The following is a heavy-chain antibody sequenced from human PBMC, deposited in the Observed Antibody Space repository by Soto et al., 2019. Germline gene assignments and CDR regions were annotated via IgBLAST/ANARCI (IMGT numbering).Heavy chain of an antibody. CDR1: GGSVSSTTYY. J-gene: IGHJ5*02. D-gene: IGHD3-22*01. CDR3: ARDWPYFYGNSGRKRGNWFDP. CDR2: MYNSGRT. Sequence: QVQLQESGPGLVRPSETLSLTCTVSGGSVSSTTYYWSWVRQPLGKGLEWIGHMYNSGRTNYSPSLKSRVTITVDTSKNQFSLMLTSVTAADTAVYYCARDWPYFYGNSGRKRGNWFDPWGPGTLVTVSS. V-gene: IGHV4-61*01.